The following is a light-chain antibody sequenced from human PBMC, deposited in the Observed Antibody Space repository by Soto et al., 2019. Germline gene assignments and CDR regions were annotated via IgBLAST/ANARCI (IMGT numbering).Light chain of an antibody. Sequence: QSALTQPASVSGSPGQSITISCTGTSSDVGSYNLVSWYQQHPGKAPKLMTYEGSKRPSGVSNRFSGSKSGNTASLTISGLQAEDEADYYCCSYAGSSLFGGGTKVTVL. J-gene: IGLJ2*01. CDR1: SSDVGSYNL. CDR3: CSYAGSSL. V-gene: IGLV2-23*01. CDR2: EGS.